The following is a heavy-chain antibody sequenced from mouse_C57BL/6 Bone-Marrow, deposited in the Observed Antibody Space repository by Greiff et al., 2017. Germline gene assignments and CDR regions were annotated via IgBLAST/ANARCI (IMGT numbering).Heavy chain of an antibody. Sequence: EVQRVESGGGLVKPGGSLKLSCAASGFTFSSYTMSWVRQTPEKRLQWVAAISGGGGNTYYPDRVKGRFTISRDNDKNILYLQMSSLRSEDTALYYFSRQVTTVLATKYFDVWGTGTTVTVSA. CDR1: GFTFSSYT. J-gene: IGHJ1*03. D-gene: IGHD1-1*01. CDR3: SRQVTTVLATKYFDV. CDR2: ISGGGGNT. V-gene: IGHV5-9*01.